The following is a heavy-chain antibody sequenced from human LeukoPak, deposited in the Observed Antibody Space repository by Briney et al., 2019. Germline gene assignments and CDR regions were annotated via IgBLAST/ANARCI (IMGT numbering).Heavy chain of an antibody. CDR1: GFTFSSYA. V-gene: IGHV3-30*01. J-gene: IGHJ4*02. CDR3: ARGSRVTPFDY. Sequence: LPGGSLRLSCAASGFTFSSYAMHWVRQAPGKGLEWVAVISYDGSNKYYADSVKGRFTISRDNSKNTLYLQMNSLRAEDTAVYYCARGSRVTPFDYWGQGTLVTVSS. CDR2: ISYDGSNK. D-gene: IGHD2-15*01.